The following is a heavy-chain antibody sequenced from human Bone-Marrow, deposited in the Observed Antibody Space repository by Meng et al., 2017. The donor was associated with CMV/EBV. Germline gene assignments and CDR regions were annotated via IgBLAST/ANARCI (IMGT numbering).Heavy chain of an antibody. CDR1: GGSISSSSYY. V-gene: IGHV4-39*07. D-gene: IGHD4-17*01. CDR2: IYYSGST. CDR3: ARLVGVYGDYHFDY. J-gene: IGHJ4*02. Sequence: ESLKISCTVSGGSISSSSYYWGWIRQPPGKGLEWIGSIYYSGSTYYNPSLKSRVTISVDTSKNQFSLKLSSVTAADTAVYYWARLVGVYGDYHFDYWGQGTLVTVSS.